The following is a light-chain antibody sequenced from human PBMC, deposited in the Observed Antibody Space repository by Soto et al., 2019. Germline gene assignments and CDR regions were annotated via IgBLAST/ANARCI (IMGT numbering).Light chain of an antibody. J-gene: IGKJ1*01. CDR2: KTS. V-gene: IGKV1-5*03. CDR3: QEYNTNSRT. CDR1: ESIYSW. Sequence: IKMTQSPSTLSASVGDTVTITCRATESIYSWLAWYKQIPGKAPQLLIYKTSTLQGGVPSRFSGSGSGADYTLPISSLQPDDFATYYWQEYNTNSRTFGQGTRVENK.